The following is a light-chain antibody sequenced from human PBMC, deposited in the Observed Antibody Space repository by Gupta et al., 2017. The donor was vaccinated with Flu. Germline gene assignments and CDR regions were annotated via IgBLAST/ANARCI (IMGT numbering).Light chain of an antibody. CDR3: QQDDNLPHT. CDR1: QDISNY. V-gene: IGKV1-33*01. J-gene: IGKJ4*01. Sequence: DIQMTQSPSSLSASVGDRVTITCQASQDISNYLNWYQQKPGKAPKLLIYDASNLETGVPSRFSGSGSGTDFTFTISSLQPEDIATYYCQQDDNLPHTFGGGTKLEIK. CDR2: DAS.